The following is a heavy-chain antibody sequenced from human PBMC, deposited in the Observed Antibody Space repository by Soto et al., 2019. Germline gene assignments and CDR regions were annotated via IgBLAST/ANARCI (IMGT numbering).Heavy chain of an antibody. CDR3: ASIAAAGFTFDY. Sequence: QVQLQESGPGLVKPSETLSLTCTVSGGSISSYYWSWIRQPPGKGLEWIGYIYYSGSTNYNPSLKSRVTISVDTSKNQFSLKLSSVTAADTAVYYCASIAAAGFTFDYWGQGTLVTVSS. D-gene: IGHD6-13*01. V-gene: IGHV4-59*01. J-gene: IGHJ4*02. CDR1: GGSISSYY. CDR2: IYYSGST.